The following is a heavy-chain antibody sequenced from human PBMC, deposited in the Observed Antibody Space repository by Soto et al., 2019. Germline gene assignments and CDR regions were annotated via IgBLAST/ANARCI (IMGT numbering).Heavy chain of an antibody. CDR2: VSESGRST. V-gene: IGHV3-23*01. CDR3: AKDRRGVMDV. Sequence: GGSLRLSCAASGFTFSNYDMSWVRQAPGKGLEWVSAVSESGRSTYYADSVKGHFTISRDNSKNTLYLQMNSLRAEDTAIYFCAKDRRGVMDVWGQGTRSPSP. CDR1: GFTFSNYD. D-gene: IGHD3-10*01. J-gene: IGHJ6*02.